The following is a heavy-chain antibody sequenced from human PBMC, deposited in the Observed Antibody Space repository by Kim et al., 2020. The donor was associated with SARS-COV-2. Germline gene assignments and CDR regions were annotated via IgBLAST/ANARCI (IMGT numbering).Heavy chain of an antibody. Sequence: ASVKVSCKASGYTFTSYGISWVRQAPGQGLEWMGWISAYNGNTNYAQKLQGRVTMTTDTSTSTAYMELRSLRSDDTAVYYCARDSPETTVVQSYYYYGMDVWGQGTTVTVSS. V-gene: IGHV1-18*01. CDR3: ARDSPETTVVQSYYYYGMDV. D-gene: IGHD4-17*01. CDR1: GYTFTSYG. J-gene: IGHJ6*02. CDR2: ISAYNGNT.